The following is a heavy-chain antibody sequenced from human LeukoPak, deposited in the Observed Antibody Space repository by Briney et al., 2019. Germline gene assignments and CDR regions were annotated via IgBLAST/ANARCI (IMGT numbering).Heavy chain of an antibody. D-gene: IGHD6-13*01. CDR1: GFTFSSYG. J-gene: IGHJ4*02. V-gene: IGHV3-33*01. CDR2: IWYDGSNK. Sequence: GGSLRLSCAASGFTFSSYGMHWVRQAPGKGLEWVAVIWYDGSNKYYADSVKGRFTISRDNSKNTLYLQMNSLRAEDTAVYYCAGDKEQQLVRYYFDYWGQGTLVTVSS. CDR3: AGDKEQQLVRYYFDY.